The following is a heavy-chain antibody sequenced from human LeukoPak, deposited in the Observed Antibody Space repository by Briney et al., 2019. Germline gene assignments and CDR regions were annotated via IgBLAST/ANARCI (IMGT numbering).Heavy chain of an antibody. CDR1: GFTFSSYA. CDR2: ISGSTGIT. V-gene: IGHV3-23*01. J-gene: IGHJ4*02. Sequence: GGSLRLSCAASGFTFSSYAMRWVRQAPGKGLEWVSSISGSTGITYYADSVKGRFTMSRDNSKNTLYLQMNSLRAEDTAVYYCAKVGGSGWTDYWGQGTLVTVSS. CDR3: AKVGGSGWTDY. D-gene: IGHD6-19*01.